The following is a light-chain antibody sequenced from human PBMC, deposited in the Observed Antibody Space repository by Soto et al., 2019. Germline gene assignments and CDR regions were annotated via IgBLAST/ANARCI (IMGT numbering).Light chain of an antibody. CDR1: QSVSSNY. Sequence: EIVLTQSPGTLSLSPGERATLSCRASQSVSSNYLAWYQQKPGQAPRFLIYDASSRATGIPDRFSGSGSGTDLTLTVSTLRPEDFAVYYCQQYGSSPLTFGGGTKVEIK. V-gene: IGKV3-20*01. CDR3: QQYGSSPLT. J-gene: IGKJ4*01. CDR2: DAS.